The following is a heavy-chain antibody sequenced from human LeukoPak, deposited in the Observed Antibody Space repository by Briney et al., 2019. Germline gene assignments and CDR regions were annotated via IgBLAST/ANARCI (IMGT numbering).Heavy chain of an antibody. Sequence: PGGSLRLSCAASGFTFSSYGMHWVRQAPGKGLEWVAVISYDGSNKNYADSVKGRFTISRDNSKNTLYLQMNSLRAEDTAVYYCAKPPSDGIWGQGTMVTVSS. D-gene: IGHD5-24*01. CDR2: ISYDGSNK. J-gene: IGHJ3*02. V-gene: IGHV3-30*18. CDR3: AKPPSDGI. CDR1: GFTFSSYG.